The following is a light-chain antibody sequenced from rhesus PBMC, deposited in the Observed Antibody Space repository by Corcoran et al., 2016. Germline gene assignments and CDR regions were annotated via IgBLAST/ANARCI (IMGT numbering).Light chain of an antibody. CDR3: HQYADLPYT. CDR1: QDINYW. J-gene: IGKJ2*01. Sequence: DIQMTQSPSSLSASVGDKVTITCHARQDINYWLAWFQQQPGKAPKALIYYASRLQRGVPSRFSGSVPGADYTLTSSRRQPEDFATYYCHQYADLPYTFGQGTKVEIK. CDR2: YAS. V-gene: IGKV1-19*01.